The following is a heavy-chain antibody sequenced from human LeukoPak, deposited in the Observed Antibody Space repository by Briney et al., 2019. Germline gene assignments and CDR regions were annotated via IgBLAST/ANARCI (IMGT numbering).Heavy chain of an antibody. CDR2: ISSSSSYI. J-gene: IGHJ4*02. Sequence: GGSLRLSCAASGFTFSSYSMNWVRQAPGKGLEWVSSISSSSSYIYYADSVKRRFTISRDNAKNSLYLQMNSLRAEDTAVYYCARDSGAALDYWGQGTLVTVSS. D-gene: IGHD2-15*01. V-gene: IGHV3-21*01. CDR3: ARDSGAALDY. CDR1: GFTFSSYS.